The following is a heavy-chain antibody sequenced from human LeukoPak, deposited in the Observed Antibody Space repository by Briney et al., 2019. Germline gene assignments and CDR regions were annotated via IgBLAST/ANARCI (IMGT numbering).Heavy chain of an antibody. CDR3: ARVSKDTFLPSLFDY. CDR2: ISSRDSTV. V-gene: IGHV3-11*04. Sequence: PGGSLRLSCAASGFSFSDYYLTWIRQAPGKGLEWVSYISSRDSTVYYASSMRFRFTISRDNAKNSLYLQMNSLRAEDTAIYYCARVSKDTFLPSLFDYWGQGTLVTVSS. J-gene: IGHJ4*02. D-gene: IGHD3-16*01. CDR1: GFSFSDYY.